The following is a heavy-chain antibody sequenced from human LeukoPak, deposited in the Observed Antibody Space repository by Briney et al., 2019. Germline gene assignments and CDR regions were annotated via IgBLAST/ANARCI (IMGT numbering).Heavy chain of an antibody. J-gene: IGHJ4*02. CDR3: AREATIFGVIITGIDY. D-gene: IGHD3-3*01. Sequence: PGGSLRLSCEASGFIFSDYNMNWVRQAPGKGLEWLSFIDSSSSTIYYADSVKGRFAISRDNAKNSLYLQMNSLRAEDTAVYYCAREATIFGVIITGIDYWGQGTLVTVSS. CDR2: IDSSSSTI. V-gene: IGHV3-48*04. CDR1: GFIFSDYN.